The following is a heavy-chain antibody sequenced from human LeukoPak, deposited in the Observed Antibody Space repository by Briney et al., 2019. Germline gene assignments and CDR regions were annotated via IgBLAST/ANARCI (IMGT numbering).Heavy chain of an antibody. CDR1: GGSFSGYY. D-gene: IGHD3-10*01. Sequence: SETLSLTCAVYGGSFSGYYLSWIRQPPGKGLEWIGEINHSGSTNYNPSLKSRVTISVDTSKNQFSLKLSSVTAADTAVYYRARGSLPAMVRGVPTLDYWGQGTLVTVSS. CDR2: INHSGST. CDR3: ARGSLPAMVRGVPTLDY. J-gene: IGHJ4*02. V-gene: IGHV4-34*01.